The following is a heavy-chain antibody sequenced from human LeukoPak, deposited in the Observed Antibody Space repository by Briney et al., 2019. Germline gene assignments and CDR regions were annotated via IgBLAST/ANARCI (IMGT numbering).Heavy chain of an antibody. Sequence: GGSLRLSCAASGFTFSSAWMTWVRQTPEKGLEWVGRIKEISNGGTTDYAAPVKDRFTISRDDSINTLYLQINSLKTEDTAVYYCATGFNGYWGQGTLVTVSS. CDR3: ATGFNGY. V-gene: IGHV3-15*01. CDR2: IKEISNGGTT. CDR1: GFTFSSAW. J-gene: IGHJ4*02.